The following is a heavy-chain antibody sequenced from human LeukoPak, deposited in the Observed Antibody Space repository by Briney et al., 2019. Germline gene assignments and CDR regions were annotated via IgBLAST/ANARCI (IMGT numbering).Heavy chain of an antibody. D-gene: IGHD2-21*02. J-gene: IGHJ2*01. CDR1: GASISSGSYY. V-gene: IGHV4-61*02. CDR2: IYSSGST. CDR3: AREDGCGGDCPQGYFDL. Sequence: PSETLSLTCTVSGASISSGSYYWSWIRQPAKKGLEWIGRIYSSGSTNYNPSLKSRVTMSVDTSKNQFSLKLSSVTAADTAVYYCAREDGCGGDCPQGYFDLWGRGTLVTVSS.